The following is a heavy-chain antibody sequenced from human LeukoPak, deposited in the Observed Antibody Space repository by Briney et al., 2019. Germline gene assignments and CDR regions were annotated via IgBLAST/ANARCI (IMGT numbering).Heavy chain of an antibody. V-gene: IGHV3-30*04. CDR1: GFTFSSYA. J-gene: IGHJ4*02. CDR3: ARDNFDH. CDR2: ISYDGSNK. Sequence: AGGSLRLSCAASGFTFSSYAMHWVRQAPGKGLEWVAVISYDGSNKYYADSVKGRFTISRDNSKNTLYLQMNSLRAEDTAVYYRARDNFDHWGQGTLVTVSS.